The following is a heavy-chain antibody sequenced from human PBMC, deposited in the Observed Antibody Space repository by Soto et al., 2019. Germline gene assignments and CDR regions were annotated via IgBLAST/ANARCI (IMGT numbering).Heavy chain of an antibody. D-gene: IGHD2-2*01. CDR1: GGSISSYY. CDR2: IYYSGST. V-gene: IGHV4-59*08. CDR3: ARLLCLGYCSSTSFKRFDP. J-gene: IGHJ5*02. Sequence: QVQLQESGPGLVKPSETLSLTCTVSGGSISSYYWSWIRQPPGKGLEWIGYIYYSGSTNYNPSLKSRVNISVDTSKNQFSLKLSSVTAADTAVYYCARLLCLGYCSSTSFKRFDPWGQGTLVTVSS.